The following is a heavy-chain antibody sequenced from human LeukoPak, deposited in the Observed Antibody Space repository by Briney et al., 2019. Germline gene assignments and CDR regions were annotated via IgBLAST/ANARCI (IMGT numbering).Heavy chain of an antibody. D-gene: IGHD2-21*01. CDR1: GFTFGDYA. V-gene: IGHV3-49*04. Sequence: GGSLRLSCIASGFTFGDYAMSWVRQAPGKGLEWVGFIRSKAYGGTSEYAASVKGRFTISRDDSKSIAYLQMNSLKTEDTAVYYCTRSHHISYWGQGTLVTVSS. CDR3: TRSHHISY. CDR2: IRSKAYGGTS. J-gene: IGHJ4*02.